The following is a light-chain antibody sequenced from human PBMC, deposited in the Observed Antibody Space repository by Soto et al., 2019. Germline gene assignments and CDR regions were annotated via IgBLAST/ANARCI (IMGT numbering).Light chain of an antibody. CDR2: DVS. Sequence: QSALTQPRSVSGSPGQSVTISCTGTSSDVGGYNYVSWYQQHPGKAPKLMIYDVSKRPSGVPDRFSGSKSGCTASLTISGHQAEEEADYCCCSYAGSDAFVVFGGGTKLTVL. V-gene: IGLV2-11*01. J-gene: IGLJ2*01. CDR3: CSYAGSDAFVV. CDR1: SSDVGGYNY.